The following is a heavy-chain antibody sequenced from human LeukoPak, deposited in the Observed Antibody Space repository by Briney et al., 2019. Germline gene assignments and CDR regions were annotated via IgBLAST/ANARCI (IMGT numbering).Heavy chain of an antibody. V-gene: IGHV4-30-4*01. CDR3: ARGTEDTAMVTVGFDY. CDR2: IYYSGST. CDR1: GGSISSGDYY. J-gene: IGHJ4*02. D-gene: IGHD5-18*01. Sequence: SETLSLTCTVSGGSISSGDYYWSWIRQPPGKGLEWIGYIYYSGSTYYNPSLKSRVTMSVDTSKNQFSLKLSSVTAADTAVYYCARGTEDTAMVTVGFDYWGQGTLVAVSS.